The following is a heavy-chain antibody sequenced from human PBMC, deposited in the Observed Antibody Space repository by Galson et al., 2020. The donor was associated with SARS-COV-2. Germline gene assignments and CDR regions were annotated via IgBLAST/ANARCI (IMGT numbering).Heavy chain of an antibody. J-gene: IGHJ6*02. CDR3: ARVDYSDGWYAGIDYYGMDV. CDR1: GLSVRDNY. CDR2: LFGGAKT. D-gene: IGHD6-19*01. V-gene: IGHV3-53*01. Sequence: GGSLRLSCTASGLSVRDNYMTWVRQAPGKGLECVSVLFGGAKTYYADSVKGRFTISRDTSKNTVDLQINSLRAEDTAVYFCARVDYSDGWYAGIDYYGMDVWGQGTTVTVSS.